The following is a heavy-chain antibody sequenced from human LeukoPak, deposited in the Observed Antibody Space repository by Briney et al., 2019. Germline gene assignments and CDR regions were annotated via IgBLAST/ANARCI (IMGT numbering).Heavy chain of an antibody. Sequence: PGGSLRLSCAASGFTFSSSAMSWVRQAPGKGLEWVSAIRGSGDTTYYADSVRGRFTISRDNAKNSLYLQMNSLRAEDMAVYYCARILTGYDAFDYWGQGTLVTVSS. CDR3: ARILTGYDAFDY. CDR1: GFTFSSSA. J-gene: IGHJ4*02. V-gene: IGHV3-23*01. D-gene: IGHD3-9*01. CDR2: IRGSGDTT.